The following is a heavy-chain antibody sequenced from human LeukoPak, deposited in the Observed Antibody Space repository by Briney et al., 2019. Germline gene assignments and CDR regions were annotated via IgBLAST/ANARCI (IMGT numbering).Heavy chain of an antibody. CDR2: NIPIFGTA. Sequence: SVKVSCKASGGTFSSYAISWVRQAPGQGLEWMGGNIPIFGTANYAQKFQGRVTITTDESTSTAHMELSSLRSEDTAVYYCACNIVGSYYYYYMDVWGKGTTVTVSS. D-gene: IGHD2/OR15-2a*01. V-gene: IGHV1-69*05. J-gene: IGHJ6*03. CDR3: ACNIVGSYYYYYMDV. CDR1: GGTFSSYA.